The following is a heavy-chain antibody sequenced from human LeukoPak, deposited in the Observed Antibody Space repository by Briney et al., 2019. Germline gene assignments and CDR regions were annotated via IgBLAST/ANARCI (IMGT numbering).Heavy chain of an antibody. Sequence: PSETLSLTCTVSGGSISSGGYYWSWIRQPPGKGLEWIGYIYHSGSTYYNPSLKSRVTISVDRSKNQFSLKLSSVTAADTAVYYCARDILTGDYYDYWGQGTLVTVSS. V-gene: IGHV4-30-2*01. D-gene: IGHD3-9*01. CDR3: ARDILTGDYYDY. CDR2: IYHSGST. CDR1: GGSISSGGYY. J-gene: IGHJ4*02.